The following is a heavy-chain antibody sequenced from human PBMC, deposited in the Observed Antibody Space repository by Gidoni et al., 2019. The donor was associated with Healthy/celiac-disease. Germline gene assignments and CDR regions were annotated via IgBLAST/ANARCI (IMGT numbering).Heavy chain of an antibody. CDR3: SASGYYTNYYYYGMDV. J-gene: IGHJ6*02. Sequence: EVQLVESGGGLIQPGGSLRLYCAASGFTVSSNYMSWVRQAPGKGLEWVSVIYGGGSTYYADSVKGRFTISRDNSKNTLYLQMNSLRAEDTAVYYCSASGYYTNYYYYGMDVWGQGTTVTVSS. V-gene: IGHV3-53*01. CDR1: GFTVSSNY. D-gene: IGHD3-3*01. CDR2: IYGGGST.